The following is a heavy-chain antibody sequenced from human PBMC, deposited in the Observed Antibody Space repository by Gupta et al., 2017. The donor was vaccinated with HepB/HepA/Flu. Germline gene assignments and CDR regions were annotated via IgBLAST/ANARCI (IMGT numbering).Heavy chain of an antibody. J-gene: IGHJ4*02. CDR3: AKDVGGYCSGGSCYPDY. CDR2: ISGSGGST. CDR1: GFTFSSYA. Sequence: EVQLLESGGGLVQPGGCLRLSCAASGFTFSSYAMSWVRQAPGKGLEWVSAISGSGGSTYYADSVKGRFTISRDNSKNTLYLQMNSLRAEDTAVYYCAKDVGGYCSGGSCYPDYWGQGTLVTVSS. V-gene: IGHV3-23*01. D-gene: IGHD2-15*01.